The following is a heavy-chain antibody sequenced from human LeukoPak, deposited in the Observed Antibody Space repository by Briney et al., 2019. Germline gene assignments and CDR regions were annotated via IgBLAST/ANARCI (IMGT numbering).Heavy chain of an antibody. V-gene: IGHV4-34*01. J-gene: IGHJ6*03. CDR3: ARGYYGSGSHCCHMDV. CDR1: VGSFSGYY. CDR2: INHSGST. Sequence: PSETLSLTCAVYVGSFSGYYWSWVRQPPGKGLEWIGEINHSGSTNYNSSLKSRVTISVDTSKNQFSLKLSSVTAADTAVYYCARGYYGSGSHCCHMDVWGKGTTITVS. D-gene: IGHD3-10*01.